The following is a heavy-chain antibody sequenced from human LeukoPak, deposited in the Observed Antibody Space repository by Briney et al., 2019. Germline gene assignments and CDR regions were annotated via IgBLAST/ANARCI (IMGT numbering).Heavy chain of an antibody. D-gene: IGHD6-13*01. CDR3: ARCLLSSWQEGNWFDP. Sequence: SGPTLVNPTQTLTLTCTFSGFSFSTSGVGVGWIRQPPGKALEWLALIYWNDDKRYSPSLKNRLTITKDTSKNQVVLTMTNMDPVDTATYYCARCLLSSWQEGNWFDPWGQGTLVTVSS. CDR1: GFSFSTSGVG. V-gene: IGHV2-5*01. CDR2: IYWNDDK. J-gene: IGHJ5*02.